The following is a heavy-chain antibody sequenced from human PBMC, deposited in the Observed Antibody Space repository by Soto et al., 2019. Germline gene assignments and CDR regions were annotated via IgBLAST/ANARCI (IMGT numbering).Heavy chain of an antibody. D-gene: IGHD4-17*01. J-gene: IGHJ6*02. CDR3: ARDGKGSISTTVTHYYGMDV. CDR1: GFTFSSSV. V-gene: IGHV3-33*01. Sequence: GGSLRLSCAPSGFTFSSSVMHWVRQAANKGLEWVAVIWYDGSNKYYADSVKGRFTISRDNSKNTLYLQMNSLRAEDTAVYYCARDGKGSISTTVTHYYGMDVWGQGTTVTVSS. CDR2: IWYDGSNK.